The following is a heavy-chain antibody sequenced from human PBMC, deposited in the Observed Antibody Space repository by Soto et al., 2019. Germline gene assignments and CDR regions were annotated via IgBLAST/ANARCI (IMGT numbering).Heavy chain of an antibody. CDR2: IYPGDSDT. V-gene: IGHV5-51*01. CDR1: GYSFTSYW. CDR3: ARMGAIVATINPYYYYGMDV. D-gene: IGHD5-12*01. J-gene: IGHJ6*02. Sequence: GESLKISCKCSGYSFTSYWIGWVRQLPGKGLEWMGIIYPGDSDTRYSPSFQGQVTISADKSISTAYLQWSSLKASDTAMYYCARMGAIVATINPYYYYGMDVWGQGTTVTVSS.